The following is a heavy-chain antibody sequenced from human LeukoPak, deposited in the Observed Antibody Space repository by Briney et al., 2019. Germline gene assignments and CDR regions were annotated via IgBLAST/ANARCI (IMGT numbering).Heavy chain of an antibody. D-gene: IGHD7-27*01. Sequence: SETLSLTCTVSGGSISSYYWSWIRQPPGKGLEWIGYIHYSGSTNYNPSLKSRVTISVDTSKNQFSLKLSSVTAADTAVYYCARALTGDLWYFDLWGRGTLVTVSS. CDR3: ARALTGDLWYFDL. V-gene: IGHV4-59*01. J-gene: IGHJ2*01. CDR1: GGSISSYY. CDR2: IHYSGST.